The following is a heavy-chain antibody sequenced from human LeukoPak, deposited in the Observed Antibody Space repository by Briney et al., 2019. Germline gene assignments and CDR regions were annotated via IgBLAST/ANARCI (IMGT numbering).Heavy chain of an antibody. CDR2: IYHSGST. J-gene: IGHJ5*02. CDR3: ARGRADIVVARGWFDP. V-gene: IGHV4-4*02. D-gene: IGHD2-2*01. CDR1: GGSISSSNW. Sequence: SGTLSLTCAVSGGSISSSNWWSWVRQPPGKGLEWIGEIYHSGSTNYNPSLKSRVTISVDTSKNQFSLKLSSVTAADTAVYYCARGRADIVVARGWFDPWGQGTLVTVSS.